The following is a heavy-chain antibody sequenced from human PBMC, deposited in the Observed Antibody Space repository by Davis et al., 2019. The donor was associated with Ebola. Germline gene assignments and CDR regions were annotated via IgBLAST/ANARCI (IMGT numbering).Heavy chain of an antibody. V-gene: IGHV3-21*01. D-gene: IGHD3-3*01. CDR3: AALRFLEWLSPPEGWFDP. J-gene: IGHJ5*02. CDR2: ISSSSSYI. CDR1: GFTFSSYS. Sequence: ESLKISCAASGFTFSSYSMNWVRQAPGKGLEWVSSISSSSSYIYYADSVKGRFTISRDNAKNSLYLQMNSLRAEDTAVYYCAALRFLEWLSPPEGWFDPWGQGTLVTVSS.